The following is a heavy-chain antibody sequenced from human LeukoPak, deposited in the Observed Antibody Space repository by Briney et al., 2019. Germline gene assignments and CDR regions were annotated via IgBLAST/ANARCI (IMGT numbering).Heavy chain of an antibody. CDR2: ISNSWNT. V-gene: IGHV4/OR15-8*02. D-gene: IGHD6-6*01. CDR1: SVSISSSKW. CDR3: AITAAITAPDNYFDS. J-gene: IGHJ4*02. Sequence: SETLSLTCSVSSVSISSSKWWSWVRQPPGKGLEWIGEISNSWNTNYNPSLKRRVTISIDKSKNQLSLKLSSVTAADTAVYYCAITAAITAPDNYFDSWGQGTLVTVSS.